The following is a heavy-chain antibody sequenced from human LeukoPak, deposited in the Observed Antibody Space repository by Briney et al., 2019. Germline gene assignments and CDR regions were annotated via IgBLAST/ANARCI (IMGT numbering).Heavy chain of an antibody. CDR1: GFTFSSYG. CDR2: ISYDGSNK. CDR3: TRGTNDYGGIERKKPFDY. D-gene: IGHD4-23*01. V-gene: IGHV3-30-3*01. J-gene: IGHJ4*02. Sequence: GGSLRLSCAASGFTFSSYGMHWVRQDPGKGLEWVAVISYDGSNKYYVDSVKGRFTISRDNSKNTLYLQMSSLRAEDTAVYYCTRGTNDYGGIERKKPFDYWGQGTLVTVSS.